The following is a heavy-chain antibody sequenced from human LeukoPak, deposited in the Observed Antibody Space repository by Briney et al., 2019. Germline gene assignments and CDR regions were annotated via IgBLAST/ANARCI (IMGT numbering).Heavy chain of an antibody. Sequence: PGRSLRLSCAASGFTFSSYATHWVRQAPGKGLEWAAVISYDGSNKYYADSVKGRFTISRDNSKNTLYLQMNSLRAEDTAVYYCARAWYYGGKGDIDYWGQGTLVTVSS. J-gene: IGHJ4*02. V-gene: IGHV3-30-3*01. CDR1: GFTFSSYA. D-gene: IGHD4-17*01. CDR2: ISYDGSNK. CDR3: ARAWYYGGKGDIDY.